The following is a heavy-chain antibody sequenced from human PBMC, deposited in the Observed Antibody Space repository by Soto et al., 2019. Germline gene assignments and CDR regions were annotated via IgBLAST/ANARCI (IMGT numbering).Heavy chain of an antibody. V-gene: IGHV1-18*04. CDR3: ARRGGRRYDFWSGSTNFDY. Sequence: QVQLVQSGAEVKKPGASVKVSGKASGYTFTSYGISWVRQAPGQGLEWMGWISAYNGNTNYAQKLQGRVTMTTDTSTSTAYMELRSLRSDDTAVYYCARRGGRRYDFWSGSTNFDYWGQGTLVTVSS. J-gene: IGHJ4*02. CDR2: ISAYNGNT. D-gene: IGHD3-3*01. CDR1: GYTFTSYG.